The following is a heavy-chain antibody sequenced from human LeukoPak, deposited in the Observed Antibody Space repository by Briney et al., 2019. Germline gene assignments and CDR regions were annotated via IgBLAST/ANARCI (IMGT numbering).Heavy chain of an antibody. CDR1: GFTFSSDA. D-gene: IGHD6-19*01. V-gene: IGHV3-23*01. Sequence: GGSLRLSCAASGFTFSSDAMSWVRQAPGKGLEWVSAISGSGGSTYYADSVKGRFTISRDNSKNTLYLQMNSLRAEDTAVYYCAKDQGSSGWYRYWGQGTLVTVSS. CDR3: AKDQGSSGWYRY. J-gene: IGHJ4*02. CDR2: ISGSGGST.